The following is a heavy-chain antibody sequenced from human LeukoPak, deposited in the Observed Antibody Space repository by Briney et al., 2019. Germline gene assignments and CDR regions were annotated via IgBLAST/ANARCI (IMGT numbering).Heavy chain of an antibody. V-gene: IGHV4-61*09. CDR3: ARFHYYGSGSPFDP. J-gene: IGHJ5*02. Sequence: SETLSLTCTVSGGSISSGSYYWSWIRQPAGKGLEWIGHIYTSGSTNYNPSLKSRVTISVDTSKNQFSLKLSSVTAADTAVYYCARFHYYGSGSPFDPWGQGTLVTVSS. CDR1: GGSISSGSYY. CDR2: IYTSGST. D-gene: IGHD3-10*01.